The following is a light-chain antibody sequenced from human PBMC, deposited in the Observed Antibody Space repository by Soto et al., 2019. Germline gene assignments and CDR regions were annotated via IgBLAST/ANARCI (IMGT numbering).Light chain of an antibody. V-gene: IGLV1-40*01. CDR2: GNS. CDR3: QSYDSSLSGYV. CDR1: SSNIGAGYD. Sequence: QSVLTQPPSVSGAPGQRVTISCTGSSSNIGAGYDVHWYQQLPGTAPKLLIYGNSNRPSGVXXXXXGSKSGTSASLAITGXXXEXXXXXXXQSYDSSLSGYVFGTGTKLTVL. J-gene: IGLJ1*01.